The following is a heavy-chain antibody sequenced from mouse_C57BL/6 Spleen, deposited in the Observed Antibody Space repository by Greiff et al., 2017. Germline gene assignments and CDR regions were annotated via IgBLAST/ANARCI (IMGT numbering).Heavy chain of an antibody. CDR3: ARYPWFAY. J-gene: IGHJ3*01. CDR2: INPSTGGT. Sequence: VHVKQSGPELVKPGASVKISCKASGYSFPGYYMNWVKQSPEKSLEWIGEINPSTGGTTYNQKFKAKATLTVDKSSSTAYMQLKSLTSEDSAVYYCARYPWFAYWGQGTLVTVSA. CDR1: GYSFPGYY. V-gene: IGHV1-42*01.